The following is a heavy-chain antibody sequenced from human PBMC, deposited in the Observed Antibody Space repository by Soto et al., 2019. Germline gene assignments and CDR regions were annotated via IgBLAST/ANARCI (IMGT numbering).Heavy chain of an antibody. D-gene: IGHD1-1*01. V-gene: IGHV3-30*03. J-gene: IGHJ6*03. CDR1: GFTFSNYG. CDR3: ARGYVYQYFYMDV. CDR2: ISYDGSNQ. Sequence: QVQLVESGGGVVQPGRSLRLSCAASGFTFSNYGMHWVRQAPGKGLEWVAVISYDGSNQYYADSVKGRFTISRDNSKNTLYLQMNSLRPEDTAVFYCARGYVYQYFYMDVWGIGTTVSVSS.